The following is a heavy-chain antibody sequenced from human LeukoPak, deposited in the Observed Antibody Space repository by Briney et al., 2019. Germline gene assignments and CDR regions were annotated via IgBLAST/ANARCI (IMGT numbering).Heavy chain of an antibody. CDR2: IHPGDSDP. J-gene: IGHJ5*02. V-gene: IGHV5-51*01. CDR1: GYIFTSYW. D-gene: IGHD3-22*01. CDR3: ARRDYYDSSGYYSEKTVWFDP. Sequence: GESLKISCRASGYIFTSYWLGWVRQTPDKGLEWVGIIHPGDSDPRYSPSFQGQVTISVDRSITTAYLQWGSLKATDTAMYYCARRDYYDSSGYYSEKTVWFDPWGQGTLVTVSS.